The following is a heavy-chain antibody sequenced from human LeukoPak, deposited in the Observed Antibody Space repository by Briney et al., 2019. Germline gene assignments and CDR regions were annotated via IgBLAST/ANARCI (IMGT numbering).Heavy chain of an antibody. D-gene: IGHD3-9*01. V-gene: IGHV3-30*18. CDR1: GFTVSSNY. CDR3: AKASLRYFDWFSDY. CDR2: ISYDGSTK. J-gene: IGHJ4*02. Sequence: GGSLRLSCAASGFTVSSNYMHWVRQAPGKGLEWVAVISYDGSTKFYADSVKGRFTISRDNSKLYLQMNSLRAEDTAVYSCAKASLRYFDWFSDYWGQGTLVTVSS.